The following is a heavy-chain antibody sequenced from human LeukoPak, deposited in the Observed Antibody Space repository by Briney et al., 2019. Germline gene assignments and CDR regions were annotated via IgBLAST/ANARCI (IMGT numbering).Heavy chain of an antibody. CDR2: MSGNGDSA. Sequence: GGSLRLSCAASGFTFSSYAMTWVRQAPGKGPEWVSTMSGNGDSAFYADSVKGQFTISRDNSKNTLYLQMNSLRAEDSAVYYCAKGESSSWYVFDYWGQGTLVTVSS. CDR1: GFTFSSYA. V-gene: IGHV3-23*01. D-gene: IGHD6-13*01. J-gene: IGHJ4*02. CDR3: AKGESSSWYVFDY.